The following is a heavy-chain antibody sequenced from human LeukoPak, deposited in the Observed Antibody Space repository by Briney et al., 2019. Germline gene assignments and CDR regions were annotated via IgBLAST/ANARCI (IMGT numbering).Heavy chain of an antibody. CDR1: GASISSYF. CDR2: IYYSGTT. D-gene: IGHD3-22*01. V-gene: IGHV4-59*01. J-gene: IGHJ6*03. Sequence: NPSETLSLTCTVSGASISSYFWSWIRQPPGKGLEWIGYIYYSGTTNYNPSLKSRIAISLDTSKKQFSLRMRSVTAADTAVYYCARSTSGYYSKHYYFYMDVWGKGTTVTASS. CDR3: ARSTSGYYSKHYYFYMDV.